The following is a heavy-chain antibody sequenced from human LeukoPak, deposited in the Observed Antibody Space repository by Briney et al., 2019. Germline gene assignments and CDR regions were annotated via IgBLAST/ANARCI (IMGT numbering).Heavy chain of an antibody. CDR3: ARRLSSSWFGDRGYFDY. J-gene: IGHJ4*02. CDR1: GFSFSSYW. V-gene: IGHV5-51*01. CDR2: IYPGDSDT. D-gene: IGHD6-13*01. Sequence: GGSLRLSCAASGFSFSSYWIGWVRQMPGKGLECMGIIYPGDSDTRYSPSFQGQVTISADKSISTAYLQWSSLKASDTAMYYCARRLSSSWFGDRGYFDYWGQGTLVTVSS.